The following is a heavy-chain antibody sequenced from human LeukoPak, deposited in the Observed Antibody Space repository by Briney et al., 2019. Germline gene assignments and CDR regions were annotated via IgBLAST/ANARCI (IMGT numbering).Heavy chain of an antibody. D-gene: IGHD6-19*01. J-gene: IGHJ4*02. V-gene: IGHV3-23*01. CDR1: GSTFSSYA. CDR3: AKGRDEGGWYSNRALYFDY. CDR2: ISGSGGST. Sequence: GGSLRLSCAASGSTFSSYAMSWVRQAPGKGLEWVSVISGSGGSTSYADSVKGRVTISRDNSKNTLYLQMNSLRAEDSAVYFCAKGRDEGGWYSNRALYFDYWGQGTLVTVSS.